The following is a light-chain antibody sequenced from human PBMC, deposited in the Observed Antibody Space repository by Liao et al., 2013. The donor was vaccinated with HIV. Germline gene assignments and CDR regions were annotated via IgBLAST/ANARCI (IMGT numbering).Light chain of an antibody. V-gene: IGLV3-21*04. J-gene: IGLJ3*02. CDR1: NIGSKS. Sequence: SYELTQPPSVSVAPGKTARITCGGNNIGSKSVHWYQQKPGQAPVLVIYYDSDRPSGIPERFSGSNSGNTATLTISRVEAGDEADYYCQVWDINSDHPVFGGGTNLTVL. CDR3: QVWDINSDHPV. CDR2: YDS.